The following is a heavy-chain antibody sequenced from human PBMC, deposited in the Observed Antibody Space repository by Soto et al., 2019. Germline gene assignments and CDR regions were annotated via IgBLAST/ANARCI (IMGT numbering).Heavy chain of an antibody. CDR1: GFAFNSYA. D-gene: IGHD6-13*01. J-gene: IGHJ1*01. Sequence: EVQLLESGGGLVQPGGSLRLSCVASGFAFNSYALTWVRQAPGKGLEWVSSISGGGGAAFYADSVRDRFSLSKDKSTNTLYLQMNSLRVEDTALYFCARGRIAPAYFQFWGPGTPVSVSS. CDR2: ISGGGGAA. CDR3: ARGRIAPAYFQF. V-gene: IGHV3-23*01.